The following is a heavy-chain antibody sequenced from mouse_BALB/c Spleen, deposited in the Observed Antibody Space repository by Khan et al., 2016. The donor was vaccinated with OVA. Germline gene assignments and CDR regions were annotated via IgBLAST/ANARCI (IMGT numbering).Heavy chain of an antibody. Sequence: QVQLKQSGAELARPGASVKMSCKASGYTFTSYTIHWIKKRPGQGLEWIGYINPSNGYTNYNQKFKDKATLTTDKSSITAYLQLSSLTSDDSAVLNFVRDGAYHRKDGWFDYWGQGTLGTVSA. D-gene: IGHD2-14*01. V-gene: IGHV1-4*01. J-gene: IGHJ3*01. CDR2: INPSNGYT. CDR1: GYTFTSYT. CDR3: VRDGAYHRKDGWFDY.